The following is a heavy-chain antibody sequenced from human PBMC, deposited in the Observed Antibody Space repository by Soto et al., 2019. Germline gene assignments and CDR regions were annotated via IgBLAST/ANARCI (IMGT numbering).Heavy chain of an antibody. CDR3: ARDPEITTGTSYYYYGMDV. J-gene: IGHJ6*02. CDR2: ISAYNGNT. D-gene: IGHD1-1*01. Sequence: QVQLVQSGAEVKKPGASVKVSCKASGYIFTSYGISWVRQAPGQGLEWMGWISAYNGNTNYAQKLQGRVTMTTDTSTSTAYMELRSLRSDDTAVYYCARDPEITTGTSYYYYGMDVWGQGTTVTVSS. V-gene: IGHV1-18*04. CDR1: GYIFTSYG.